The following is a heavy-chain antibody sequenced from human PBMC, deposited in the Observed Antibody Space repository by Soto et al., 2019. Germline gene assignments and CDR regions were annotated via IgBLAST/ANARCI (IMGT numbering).Heavy chain of an antibody. CDR1: GASTTTYY. J-gene: IGHJ5*02. CDR2: ISYSGST. D-gene: IGHD3-10*01. CDR3: ARDWDSSGLFDP. V-gene: IGHV4-59*01. Sequence: KPSETLSLTCSVSGASTTTYYWSWIRQPPGKGLEWIGSISYSGSTKYNSSLESRVMISLDTSKNQFSLRLSSVTAADTAVYHCARDWDSSGLFDPWGQGALVTVSS.